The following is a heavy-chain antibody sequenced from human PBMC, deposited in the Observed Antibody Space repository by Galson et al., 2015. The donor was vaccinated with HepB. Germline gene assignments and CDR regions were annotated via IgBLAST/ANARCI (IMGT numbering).Heavy chain of an antibody. D-gene: IGHD5-24*01. V-gene: IGHV6-1*01. CDR2: TLYRSKWSI. J-gene: IGHJ3*02. CDR3: ARVGPDRDGYNDGALDI. CDR1: GDSVSSTRAA. Sequence: CAISGDSVSSTRAAWNWIRQSPSRGLEWLGRTLYRSKWSIDYAASVRSRIIINPDTSNNQVSLQLNSVTPEDTAVYYCARVGPDRDGYNDGALDIWAQGTMVTVSS.